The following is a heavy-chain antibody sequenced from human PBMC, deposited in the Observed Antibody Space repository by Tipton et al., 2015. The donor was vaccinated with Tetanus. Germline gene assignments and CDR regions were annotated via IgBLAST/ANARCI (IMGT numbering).Heavy chain of an antibody. Sequence: QSGPEVKKPGASVKVSCKASGYTFTKYGINWVRQAPGQGLEWMGWDSGYSGNTNYAQKLQGRVTMTTDTSTNTAYMELRSLTSDDTAVYYCARAPNRISRAYDYWGQGTQITVSS. J-gene: IGHJ4*02. V-gene: IGHV1-18*01. CDR2: DSGYSGNT. CDR1: GYTFTKYG. CDR3: ARAPNRISRAYDY. D-gene: IGHD1-14*01.